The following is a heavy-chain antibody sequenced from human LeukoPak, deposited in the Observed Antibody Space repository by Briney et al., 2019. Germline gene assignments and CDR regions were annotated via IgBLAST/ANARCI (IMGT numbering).Heavy chain of an antibody. CDR3: ARDSGRFRDSTNWFDP. V-gene: IGHV4-4*07. CDR1: GGSISSYY. D-gene: IGHD2-21*01. Sequence: SETLSLTCTVSGGSISSYYWSWIRQPAGKGPEWIGRINVSGNTNYNPSLKSRVTMSVDTSKNQFSLKLSSVTAADTAVYYCARDSGRFRDSTNWFDPWGQGTLVTVSS. J-gene: IGHJ5*02. CDR2: INVSGNT.